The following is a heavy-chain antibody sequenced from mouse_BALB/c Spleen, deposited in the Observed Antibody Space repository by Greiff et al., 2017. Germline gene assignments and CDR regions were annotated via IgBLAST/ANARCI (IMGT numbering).Heavy chain of an antibody. Sequence: EVQRVESGPGLVKPSQSLSLTCSVTGYSITSGYYWNWIRQFPGNTLEWMGYISYDGSNNYNPSLKNRISITRDTSKNQFFLKLNSVTTEDTATYYCAREAYSGYAMDYWGQGTSVTVSS. CDR2: ISYDGSN. CDR3: AREAYSGYAMDY. D-gene: IGHD2-10*01. V-gene: IGHV3-6*02. CDR1: GYSITSGYY. J-gene: IGHJ4*01.